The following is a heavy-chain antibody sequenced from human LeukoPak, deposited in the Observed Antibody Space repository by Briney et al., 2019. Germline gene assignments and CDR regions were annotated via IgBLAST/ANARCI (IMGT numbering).Heavy chain of an antibody. J-gene: IGHJ5*02. V-gene: IGHV4-59*12. CDR3: AREGSASGYDLNWFDP. CDR2: IHYSGST. Sequence: SETLSLTCTVSGGSISDYYYSWIRQPPGKGLEWIGYIHYSGSTNYNTSLKGRVTISIDQSKIHSSLKLSSVPAADTAVYYCAREGSASGYDLNWFDPWGQGTLVTVSS. D-gene: IGHD5-12*01. CDR1: GGSISDYY.